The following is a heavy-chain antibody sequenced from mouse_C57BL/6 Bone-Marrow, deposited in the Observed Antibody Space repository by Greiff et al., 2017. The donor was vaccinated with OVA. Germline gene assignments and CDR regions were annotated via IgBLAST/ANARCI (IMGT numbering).Heavy chain of an antibody. CDR2: INPGSGGT. CDR3: ARLVTTVVRDY. CDR1: GYAFTNYL. J-gene: IGHJ2*01. V-gene: IGHV1-54*01. Sequence: VQLQESGAELVRPGTSVKVSCKASGYAFTNYLIEWVKQRPGQGLEWIGVINPGSGGTNYNEKFKGKATLTADKSSSTAYMQLSSLTSEDSAVYFCARLVTTVVRDYWGQGTTLTVSS. D-gene: IGHD1-1*01.